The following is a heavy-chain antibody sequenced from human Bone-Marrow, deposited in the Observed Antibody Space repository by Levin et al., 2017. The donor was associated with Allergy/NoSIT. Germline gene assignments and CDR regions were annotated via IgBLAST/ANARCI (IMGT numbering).Heavy chain of an antibody. Sequence: GESLKISCAASGFTCDSYDMSWVRQAPGKSLEWVAGVSRDAQNTYYADFVKGRFTISRDNSKRTIYLQMNNLRVDDTAIYSCTKARGSGKYWGPGTLVTVSS. J-gene: IGHJ4*02. CDR3: TKARGSGKY. CDR2: VSRDAQNT. V-gene: IGHV3-23*01. CDR1: GFTCDSYD. D-gene: IGHD3-10*01.